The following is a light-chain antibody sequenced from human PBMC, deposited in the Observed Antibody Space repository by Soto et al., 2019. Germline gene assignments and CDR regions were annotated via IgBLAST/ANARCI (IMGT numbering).Light chain of an antibody. V-gene: IGKV3-15*01. CDR1: QNVYNN. J-gene: IGKJ4*01. CDR3: QQCRNWPLT. Sequence: EIVMTQSPSTLSVSPGEGATLSCKASQNVYNNLAWYQQRPGQPPRPLIYDASTSATGISARFSGSGYGTEFTLTLSSLQSEDFAVYFCQQCRNWPLTFGGGTKVDIK. CDR2: DAS.